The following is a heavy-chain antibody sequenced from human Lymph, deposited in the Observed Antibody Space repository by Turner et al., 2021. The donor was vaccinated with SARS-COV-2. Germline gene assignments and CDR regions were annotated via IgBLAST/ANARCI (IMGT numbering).Heavy chain of an antibody. CDR1: GFTFDDYA. Sequence: EVQLVESGGGVVQPGGSLRLSCAASGFTFDDYAMHWVRQAPGKGLEWVSLISGDGGGTYYADSVKGRFTISRDNSKNSLSLQMNSLRSEDTALYYCAKDPGYCSGGSCYSSTYFDFWGQGTLVTVSA. D-gene: IGHD2-15*01. V-gene: IGHV3-43*02. CDR3: AKDPGYCSGGSCYSSTYFDF. J-gene: IGHJ4*02. CDR2: ISGDGGGT.